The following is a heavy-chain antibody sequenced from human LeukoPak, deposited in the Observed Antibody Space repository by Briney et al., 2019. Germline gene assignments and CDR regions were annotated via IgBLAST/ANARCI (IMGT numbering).Heavy chain of an antibody. CDR3: AKVFFSGSYYAASDY. Sequence: GGSLRLSCAASGFTFSTYGMHWVRQAPGRGLEWVAVISYDGSNKYYADSVKGRFTISRDNSKNTLYLQMNSLGAEDTAVYYCAKVFFSGSYYAASDYWGQGALVTVSS. V-gene: IGHV3-30*18. CDR1: GFTFSTYG. J-gene: IGHJ4*02. D-gene: IGHD1-26*01. CDR2: ISYDGSNK.